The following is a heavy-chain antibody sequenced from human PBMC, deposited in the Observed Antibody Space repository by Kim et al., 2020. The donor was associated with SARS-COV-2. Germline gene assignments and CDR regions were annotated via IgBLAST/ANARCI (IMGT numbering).Heavy chain of an antibody. J-gene: IGHJ5*02. CDR2: IIPILGIA. V-gene: IGHV1-69*04. CDR3: ARGGGYCSGGSCYYRVGNWFGP. Sequence: SVKVSCKASGGTFSSYAISWVRQAPGQGLEWMGRIIPILGIANYAQKFQGRVTITADKSTSTAYMELSSLRSEDTAVYYCARGGGYCSGGSCYYRVGNWFGPWGQGPLVTVSS. D-gene: IGHD2-15*01. CDR1: GGTFSSYA.